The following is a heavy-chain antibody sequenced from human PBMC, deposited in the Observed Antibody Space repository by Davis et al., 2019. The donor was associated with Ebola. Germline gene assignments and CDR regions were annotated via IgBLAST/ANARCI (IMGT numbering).Heavy chain of an antibody. CDR3: ARRGSSSIGYYYSMDV. Sequence: SETLSLTCSVSGGSISIYSWSWIRQPPGKGLEWIGFIDYTGSTNYNPSLKSRVSISLDTSKNQFSLKLTSVTAADTAVYFCARRGSSSIGYYYSMDVWGQGTRVAVSS. D-gene: IGHD6-6*01. J-gene: IGHJ6*02. CDR2: IDYTGST. V-gene: IGHV4-59*08. CDR1: GGSISIYS.